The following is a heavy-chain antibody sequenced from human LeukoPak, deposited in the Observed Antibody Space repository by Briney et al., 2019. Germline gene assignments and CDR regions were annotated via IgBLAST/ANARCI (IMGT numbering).Heavy chain of an antibody. CDR3: ARGHPGYASGWPDY. J-gene: IGHJ4*02. CDR2: VSPSSGNT. D-gene: IGHD6-19*01. V-gene: IGHV1-8*01. Sequence: GTSVKASCKTSGYSFTSHNINWVRQATGQGLEWMGWVSPSSGNTAYAQRFQGRVTLTRDTSISTAYMEVTSLTSEDTAVYYCARGHPGYASGWPDYWGQGTLVTVSS. CDR1: GYSFTSHN.